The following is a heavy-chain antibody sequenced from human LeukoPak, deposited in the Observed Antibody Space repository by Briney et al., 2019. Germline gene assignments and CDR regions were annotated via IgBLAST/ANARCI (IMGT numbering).Heavy chain of an antibody. CDR1: GYSFRDYP. V-gene: IGHV1-2*02. CDR2: INPKSGAT. D-gene: IGHD5-24*01. CDR3: ARDRQGDGFAYFDF. Sequence: ASVKVSCKASGYSFRDYPMHWVRQAPGQGLEWMGWINPKSGATSSAQKFQGRVTMTRVTYISTAYMDLTTLTSDDTAVYFCARDRQGDGFAYFDFWGQGTLATVSS. J-gene: IGHJ4*02.